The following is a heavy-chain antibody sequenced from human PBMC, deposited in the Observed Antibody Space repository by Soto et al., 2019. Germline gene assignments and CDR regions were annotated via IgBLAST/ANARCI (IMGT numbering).Heavy chain of an antibody. V-gene: IGHV4-59*01. CDR1: GDSISSYY. Sequence: QVKLQESGPGLVKPSETLSLTCTVSGDSISSYYWSWIRQPPGKGLEWFAYIYYSGSTNYNPSLKSRVAISGDTSKNQFSLKLSSVTAADTAVYYCARTVIGGFDCGGRGSLVKVSS. CDR3: ARTVIGGFDC. CDR2: IYYSGST. J-gene: IGHJ4*02. D-gene: IGHD3-16*02.